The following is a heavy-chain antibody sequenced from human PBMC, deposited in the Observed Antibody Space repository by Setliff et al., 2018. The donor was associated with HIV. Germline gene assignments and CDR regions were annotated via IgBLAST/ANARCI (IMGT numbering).Heavy chain of an antibody. CDR1: GGSITSGSYY. J-gene: IGHJ5*02. CDR3: ARGENFWSGLTNWFDP. CDR2: IYSSGAT. Sequence: PSETLSLTCSVSGGSITSGSYYWIWIRQPAGKGLEWIGHIYSSGATNYNPSLKSRVFISADTSKNEFSLTLSSVTAADTAVYYCARGENFWSGLTNWFDPWGQGTLVTVSS. D-gene: IGHD3-3*01. V-gene: IGHV4-61*09.